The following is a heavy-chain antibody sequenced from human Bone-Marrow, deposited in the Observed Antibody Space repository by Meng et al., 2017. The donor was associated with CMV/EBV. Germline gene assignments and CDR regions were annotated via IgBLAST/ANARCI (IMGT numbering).Heavy chain of an antibody. Sequence: GSLRLSCAVYGGSFSGYYWSWIRQPPGKGLEWSGEINHSGSTNYNPSLKSRVTISVDTSKNQFSLKLSSVTAADTAVYYCARGWQYQLPPYFDYWGQGTLVTVSS. J-gene: IGHJ4*02. D-gene: IGHD2-2*01. CDR3: ARGWQYQLPPYFDY. V-gene: IGHV4-34*01. CDR2: INHSGST. CDR1: GGSFSGYY.